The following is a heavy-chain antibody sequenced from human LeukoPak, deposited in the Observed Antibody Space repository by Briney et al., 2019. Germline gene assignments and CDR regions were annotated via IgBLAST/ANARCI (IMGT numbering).Heavy chain of an antibody. Sequence: SVKVSCKASGGTFSSYAISWVRQAPRQGLEWMGGIIPIFGTANYAQKFQGRVTITADKSTSTAYMELSSLRSEDTAVYYCARNSDILTGYFDYWGQGTLVTVSS. D-gene: IGHD3-9*01. CDR3: ARNSDILTGYFDY. V-gene: IGHV1-69*06. CDR2: IIPIFGTA. CDR1: GGTFSSYA. J-gene: IGHJ4*02.